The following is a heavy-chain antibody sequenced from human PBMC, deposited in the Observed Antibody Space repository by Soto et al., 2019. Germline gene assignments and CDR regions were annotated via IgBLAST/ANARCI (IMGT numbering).Heavy chain of an antibody. CDR1: GFTFSTYA. Sequence: PGGSLRLSCAASGFTFSTYAMIWVRQAPGKGLEWVSVITGSGGSTYYADSVKGRFTISRDTSKNTLYLQMNSLKTEDTAVYYCTTVNTISPRPWGQGTLVTVSS. V-gene: IGHV3-23*01. J-gene: IGHJ5*02. CDR2: ITGSGGST. CDR3: TTVNTISPRP.